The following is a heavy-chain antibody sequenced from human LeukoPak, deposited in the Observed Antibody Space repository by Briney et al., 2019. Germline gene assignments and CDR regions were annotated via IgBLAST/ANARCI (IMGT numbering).Heavy chain of an antibody. V-gene: IGHV3-48*04. Sequence: GGSLRLSCAASGFTFSSYSMDWVRQAPGKGLEWVSYISSSSSTIYCADSVKGRFTISRDNAKNSLYLQMNSLRAEDTAVYYCARHDPLSGSPEHWGQGTLVTVSS. CDR2: ISSSSSTI. CDR3: ARHDPLSGSPEH. J-gene: IGHJ1*01. D-gene: IGHD1-26*01. CDR1: GFTFSSYS.